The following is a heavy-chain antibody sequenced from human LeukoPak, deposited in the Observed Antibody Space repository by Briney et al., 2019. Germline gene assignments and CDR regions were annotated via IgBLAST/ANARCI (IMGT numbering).Heavy chain of an antibody. CDR2: ISGSASST. Sequence: GGSLRLSCAASGFTFSNYAMSWVRQAPGKGLEWVSAISGSASSTYHADSVKGRFTVSRDNAKNSLDLQMNSLRADDTAVYYCVRDRGISFYFDYWGQGTLVTVSS. J-gene: IGHJ4*02. CDR1: GFTFSNYA. V-gene: IGHV3-23*01. D-gene: IGHD3-16*02. CDR3: VRDRGISFYFDY.